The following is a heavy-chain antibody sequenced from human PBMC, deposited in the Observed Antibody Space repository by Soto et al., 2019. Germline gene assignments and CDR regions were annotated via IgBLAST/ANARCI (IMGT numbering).Heavy chain of an antibody. CDR3: ARDQLYYNDISGRPLNAFDV. J-gene: IGHJ3*01. CDR1: GLTFSSYW. D-gene: IGHD3-22*01. CDR2: IGIGSSTK. V-gene: IGHV3-48*01. Sequence: GGSLRLSCEASGLTFSSYWMSWVRQAPGKGLEWVSYIGIGSSTKYYADSVKGRFTISRDNAKNSLYLQMNSLRAEDTAVYYFARDQLYYNDISGRPLNAFDVWGQGTMVTVSS.